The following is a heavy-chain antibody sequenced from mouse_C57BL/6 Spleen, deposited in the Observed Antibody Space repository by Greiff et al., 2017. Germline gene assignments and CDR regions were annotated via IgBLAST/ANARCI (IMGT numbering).Heavy chain of an antibody. V-gene: IGHV5-17*01. D-gene: IGHD1-1*01. J-gene: IGHJ3*01. Sequence: EVQGVESGGGLVKPGGSLKLSCAASGFTFSDYGMHWVRQAPEKGLEWVAYISSGSSTIYYADAVKGRFTISRDNAKNTLCLQMTSLRSEDAAMYYCARGGSSAWFAYWGQGTLVTVSA. CDR3: ARGGSSAWFAY. CDR2: ISSGSSTI. CDR1: GFTFSDYG.